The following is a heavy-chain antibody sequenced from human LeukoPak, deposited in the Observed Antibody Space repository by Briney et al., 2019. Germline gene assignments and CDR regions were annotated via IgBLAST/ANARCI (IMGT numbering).Heavy chain of an antibody. CDR1: GFIFSHYG. CDR2: IWSDGSNR. Sequence: PGRSLRLSCAASGFIFSHYGMRWVRQAPGKGLEWVAVIWSDGSNRFYADSVKGRFTISRDNSQNTVFLQMNSLRAEDTAMYYCARDAQRGFDYSNSLEYWGHGTLVTVSS. CDR3: ARDAQRGFDYSNSLEY. D-gene: IGHD4-11*01. V-gene: IGHV3-33*01. J-gene: IGHJ4*01.